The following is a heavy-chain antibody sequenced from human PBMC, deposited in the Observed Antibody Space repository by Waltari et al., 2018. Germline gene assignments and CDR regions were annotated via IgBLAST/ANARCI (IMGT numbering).Heavy chain of an antibody. CDR2: ISPNRGTT. J-gene: IGHJ4*02. D-gene: IGHD6-19*01. V-gene: IGHV1-2*06. Sequence: QVHLVQSGDEVKEPGASVKVSCKASGHTFTGDYIHWVRQAPGQGLEWMGRISPNRGTTNYAQKFQGRVTMTRDTSISTAYMEVNRLTSDDTAVYYCARGMSSVWYGPFDYWGQGTLVTVSS. CDR3: ARGMSSVWYGPFDY. CDR1: GHTFTGDY.